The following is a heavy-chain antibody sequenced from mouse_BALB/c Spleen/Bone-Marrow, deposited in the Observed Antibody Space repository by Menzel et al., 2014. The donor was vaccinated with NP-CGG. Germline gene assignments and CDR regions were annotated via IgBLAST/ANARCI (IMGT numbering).Heavy chain of an antibody. Sequence: EVKLEESGGGLVQPGGSLKLSCATSGFTFSDYYMYWVRQTPEKRLEWVAYISNGGGSTYYPDTVKCRFTISRDNAKNTLYLQMSRLKSEDTAMYYCARRGWFYAMDYWGQGTSVTVSS. CDR3: ARRGWFYAMDY. D-gene: IGHD3-3*01. V-gene: IGHV5-12*02. CDR1: GFTFSDYY. CDR2: ISNGGGST. J-gene: IGHJ4*01.